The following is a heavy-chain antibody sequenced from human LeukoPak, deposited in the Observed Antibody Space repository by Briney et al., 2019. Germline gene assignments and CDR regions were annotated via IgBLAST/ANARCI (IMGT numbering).Heavy chain of an antibody. CDR3: ARVKGGSYLLDY. Sequence: GGSLRLSCAASGFTFSSYGMHWVRQAPGKGLEWAAVIWYDGCNKYYADSVKGRFTISRDNSKNTLYLQMNSLRAEDTAVYYCARVKGGSYLLDYWGQGTLVTVSS. CDR2: IWYDGCNK. CDR1: GFTFSSYG. V-gene: IGHV3-33*01. D-gene: IGHD1-26*01. J-gene: IGHJ4*02.